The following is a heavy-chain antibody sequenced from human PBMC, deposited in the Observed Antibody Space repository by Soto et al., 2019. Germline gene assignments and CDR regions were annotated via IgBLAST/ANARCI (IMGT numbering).Heavy chain of an antibody. V-gene: IGHV4-31*03. Sequence: QVQLQESGPGLVKPSQTLSLTCTVSGGSISSGGYYWSWIRQHPGKVLEWIGYIYYSGSTYYNPSLKSRVTISVDTSKNQFSLKLSSVTAADTAVYYCARDSGWGGGSSSPAFDPWGQGTLVTVSS. D-gene: IGHD6-6*01. CDR1: GGSISSGGYY. CDR2: IYYSGST. CDR3: ARDSGWGGGSSSPAFDP. J-gene: IGHJ5*02.